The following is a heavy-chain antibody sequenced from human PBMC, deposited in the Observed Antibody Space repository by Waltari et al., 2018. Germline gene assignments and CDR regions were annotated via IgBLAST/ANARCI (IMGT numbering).Heavy chain of an antibody. CDR1: GGSISSSNW. CDR3: ALVGDCSSTSCYEDY. J-gene: IGHJ4*02. D-gene: IGHD2-2*03. V-gene: IGHV4-4*02. CDR2: IYHSGST. Sequence: QVQLQESGPGLVKPSGTLSLTCAVSGGSISSSNWWSWVRQPPGKGLEWIGEIYHSGSTNYNPSLKSRVTISVDKSKNQFSLKLSSVTAADTAVYYCALVGDCSSTSCYEDYWGQGTLVTVSS.